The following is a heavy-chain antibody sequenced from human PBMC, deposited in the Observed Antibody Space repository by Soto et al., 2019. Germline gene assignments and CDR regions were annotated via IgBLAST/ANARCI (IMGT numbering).Heavy chain of an antibody. CDR2: IIPIFGTA. Sequence: QVQLVQSGAEVKKPGSSVKVSCKASGGTFSSYAISWVRQAPGQGLEWMGGIIPIFGTANYAQKFQGRVTVTGDESTDPAYMELSSLRSEDTAVYYCARAETMIPQVGDAFDIWGQGTMVTVSS. CDR3: ARAETMIPQVGDAFDI. CDR1: GGTFSSYA. V-gene: IGHV1-69*01. D-gene: IGHD3-22*01. J-gene: IGHJ3*02.